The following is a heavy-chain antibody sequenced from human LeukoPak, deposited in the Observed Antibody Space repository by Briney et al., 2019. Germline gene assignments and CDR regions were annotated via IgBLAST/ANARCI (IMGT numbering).Heavy chain of an antibody. D-gene: IGHD6-25*01. CDR2: ISSSGSTI. J-gene: IGHJ6*02. V-gene: IGHV3-11*01. CDR3: ARDGAATRTYYYYGMDV. Sequence: GGSLRLSCAASGFTFSDYYMSWIRQAPGKGLEWVSYISSSGSTIYYADSVKGRFTIFRDNAKNSLYLQMNSLRAEDTAVYYCARDGAATRTYYYYGMDVWGQGTTVTVSS. CDR1: GFTFSDYY.